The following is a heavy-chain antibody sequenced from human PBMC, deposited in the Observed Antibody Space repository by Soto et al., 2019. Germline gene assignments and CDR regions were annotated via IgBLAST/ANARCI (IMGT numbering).Heavy chain of an antibody. V-gene: IGHV3-7*05. D-gene: IGHD3-10*01. CDR3: ARDSMVLWSPIFDY. Sequence: GGSLRLSCAASGFTFSSYWMSWVRQAPGKGLEWVANIKQDGSEKYYVDSVKGRFTISRDNAKNSLYLQMNSLRAEDTAVYYCARDSMVLWSPIFDYWGQGTLVTVSS. CDR1: GFTFSSYW. CDR2: IKQDGSEK. J-gene: IGHJ4*02.